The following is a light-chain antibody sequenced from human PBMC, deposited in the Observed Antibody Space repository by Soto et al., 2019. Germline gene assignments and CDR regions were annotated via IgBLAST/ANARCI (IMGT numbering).Light chain of an antibody. J-gene: IGKJ1*01. CDR1: QSIRSY. Sequence: DFQMTQSPSTLSASVGDRVTITCRASQSIRSYLAWYQHKPGKAPNLLIYDASSLESGVPSRFSGSGSGTEFTLTISGLQPDDFATYSCQQYKSYSRTFGQGTKVEIK. CDR2: DAS. V-gene: IGKV1-5*01. CDR3: QQYKSYSRT.